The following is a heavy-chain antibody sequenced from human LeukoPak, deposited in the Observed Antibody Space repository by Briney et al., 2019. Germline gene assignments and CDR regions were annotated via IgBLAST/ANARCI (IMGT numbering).Heavy chain of an antibody. CDR2: IYYGGST. CDR1: GGSISSYY. V-gene: IGHV4-59*08. CDR3: ARRREVTGDAFDI. Sequence: SETLSLTCTVSGGSISSYYWSWIRQPPGKGLEWIGYIYYGGSTNYNPSLKSRVTISVDTSKNQFSLKLSSVTAADTAVYYCARRREVTGDAFDIWGQGTMVTVSS. J-gene: IGHJ3*02. D-gene: IGHD3-3*01.